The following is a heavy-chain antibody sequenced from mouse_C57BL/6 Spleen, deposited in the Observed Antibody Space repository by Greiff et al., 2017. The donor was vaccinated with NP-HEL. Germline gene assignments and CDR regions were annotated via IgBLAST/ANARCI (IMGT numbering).Heavy chain of an antibody. Sequence: VQVVESGAELVRPGTSVKVSCKASGYAFTNYLIEWVKQRPGQGLEWIGVINPGSGGTNYNEKFKGKATLTADKSSSTAYMQLSSLTSDDSAVYFCARRRDYWGQGTALTVSS. V-gene: IGHV1-54*01. CDR2: INPGSGGT. CDR1: GYAFTNYL. J-gene: IGHJ2*01. CDR3: ARRRDY.